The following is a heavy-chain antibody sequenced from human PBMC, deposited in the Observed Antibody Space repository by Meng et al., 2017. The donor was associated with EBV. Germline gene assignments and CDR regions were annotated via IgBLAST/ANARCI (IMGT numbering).Heavy chain of an antibody. CDR2: INAGDGYT. J-gene: IGHJ5*02. D-gene: IGHD1-26*01. CDR1: GYTFTTYT. V-gene: IGHV1-3*01. CDR3: ARGPQVGATGPQNP. Sequence: QVQLVQFGAEVKKPGASVKVSCKASGYTFTTYTMHWVRQAPGQRLEWMGWINAGDGYTKYSQKFQGRVTITRDTSASTVYMELSSLTSEDTAVYYCARGPQVGATGPQNPWGQGTLVTVSS.